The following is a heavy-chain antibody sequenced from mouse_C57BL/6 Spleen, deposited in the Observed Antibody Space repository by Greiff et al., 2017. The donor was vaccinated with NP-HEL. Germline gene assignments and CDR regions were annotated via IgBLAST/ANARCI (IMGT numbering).Heavy chain of an antibody. CDR1: GYTFTSYG. CDR2: ISPRSGNT. D-gene: IGHD1-1*01. Sequence: QVHLMASVSELARPGASVKLSCKASGYTFTSYGISWVKQRTGQGLEWIGEISPRSGNTYYNEKFKGKATLTADKSSSTAYMELRSLTSEDSAVXFCARCDTTLVGGWYFEVWGTGPTVTVSS. CDR3: ARCDTTLVGGWYFEV. V-gene: IGHV1-81*01. J-gene: IGHJ1*03.